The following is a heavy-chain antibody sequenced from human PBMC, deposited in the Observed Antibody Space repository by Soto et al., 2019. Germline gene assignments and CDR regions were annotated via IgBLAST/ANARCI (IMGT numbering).Heavy chain of an antibody. CDR2: ISAYNGNT. J-gene: IGHJ4*02. CDR1: GYTFTSYG. Sequence: ASVKVSCKASGYTFTSYGISWVRQAPGQGLEWMGWISAYNGNTNYAQKLQGRVTMTTDTSTSTAYMELRSLRSDDTAVYYCAREPGLWSVGYFDYWGQGTLVTVSS. D-gene: IGHD3-10*02. CDR3: AREPGLWSVGYFDY. V-gene: IGHV1-18*01.